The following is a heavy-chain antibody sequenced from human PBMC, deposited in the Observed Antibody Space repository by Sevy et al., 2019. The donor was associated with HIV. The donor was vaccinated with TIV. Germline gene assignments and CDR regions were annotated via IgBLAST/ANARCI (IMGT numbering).Heavy chain of an antibody. V-gene: IGHV1-2*02. D-gene: IGHD6-6*01. Sequence: ASVKVSCKASGYTFTGYYMHWVRQAPGQGLEWMGWINPNSGGTNYAQKFQGRVTMTRDTSISTAYMELSRLRSDDTAVYYCAGDHFPVAAPGSYYFDYWGQGTLVTVSS. CDR3: AGDHFPVAAPGSYYFDY. J-gene: IGHJ4*02. CDR2: INPNSGGT. CDR1: GYTFTGYY.